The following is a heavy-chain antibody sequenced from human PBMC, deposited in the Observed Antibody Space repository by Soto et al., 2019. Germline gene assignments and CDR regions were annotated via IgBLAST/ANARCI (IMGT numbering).Heavy chain of an antibody. D-gene: IGHD2-8*01. V-gene: IGHV3-11*01. CDR2: ISSSGTTT. J-gene: IGHJ4*02. CDR3: ARIWGGGGYALIY. CDR1: GFTFSDFY. Sequence: QVQLVESGGGLVKPGGSLRLSCAASGFTFSDFYMSWIRQAPGKGLEWISYISSSGTTTYYTDSVKGRFTISRDNAKHSLYLQMNPLRDEDTAVYYCARIWGGGGYALIYWGQGTLVTVSS.